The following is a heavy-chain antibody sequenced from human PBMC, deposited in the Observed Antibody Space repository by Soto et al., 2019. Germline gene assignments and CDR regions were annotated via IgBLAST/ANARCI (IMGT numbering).Heavy chain of an antibody. CDR3: ARDRRTFWSGFYREGVIDS. Sequence: QVQLQESGPGLVKPSETLSLTCTVSGGSVSSGSYYWSWIRQPPGKGLEWIGCIYDSGNTNFNPSLKSRVSISVDTSKNQFSLKLSSVTAADTAMYYCARDRRTFWSGFYREGVIDSWGQGTLVTVSS. V-gene: IGHV4-61*01. CDR2: IYDSGNT. D-gene: IGHD3-3*01. CDR1: GGSVSSGSYY. J-gene: IGHJ4*02.